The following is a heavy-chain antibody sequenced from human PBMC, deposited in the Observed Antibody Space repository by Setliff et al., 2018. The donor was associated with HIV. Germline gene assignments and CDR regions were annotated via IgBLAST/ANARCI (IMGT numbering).Heavy chain of an antibody. V-gene: IGHV3-30*18. Sequence: GGSLRLSCEGSGFSFSTYGMHWVRQAPGKGLEWLASISYDGSGKYYADSVEDRFTISRDNSKTTLFLQMNNLRGEDTAIYYCAQIYFDGIGYYFWGQGALVTAPQ. CDR3: AQIYFDGIGYYF. CDR1: GFSFSTYG. CDR2: ISYDGSGK. D-gene: IGHD3-22*01. J-gene: IGHJ4*02.